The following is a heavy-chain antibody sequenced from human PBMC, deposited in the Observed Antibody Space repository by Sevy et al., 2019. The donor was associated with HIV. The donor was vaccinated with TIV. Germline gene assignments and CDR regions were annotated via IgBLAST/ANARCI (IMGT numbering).Heavy chain of an antibody. CDR2: IIPILGTV. J-gene: IGHJ4*02. D-gene: IGHD6-19*01. CDR3: ARGGGNGWYYFDY. CDR1: GGTFSSYG. V-gene: IGHV1-69*13. Sequence: SVKVSCKASGGTFSSYGISWGRQAPGRGLEWMGGIIPILGTVNYAQKFQGRVTITADESTKTAYMELSSLRSEDTAVYYCARGGGNGWYYFDYWGQETLVTVSS.